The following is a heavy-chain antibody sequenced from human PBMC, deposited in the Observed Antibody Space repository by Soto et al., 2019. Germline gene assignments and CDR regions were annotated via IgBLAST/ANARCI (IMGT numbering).Heavy chain of an antibody. D-gene: IGHD2-2*01. CDR2: MNPNSGNT. CDR3: ARGVPAASIWYYYYYGMDV. V-gene: IGHV1-8*01. CDR1: GYTFTSYD. Sequence: ASVKVSCKASGYTFTSYDINWVRQATGQGLEWMGWMNPNSGNTGYAQKFQGRVTMTRNTSISTAYMELSSPRSEDTAVYYCARGVPAASIWYYYYYGMDVWGQGTTVTVSS. J-gene: IGHJ6*02.